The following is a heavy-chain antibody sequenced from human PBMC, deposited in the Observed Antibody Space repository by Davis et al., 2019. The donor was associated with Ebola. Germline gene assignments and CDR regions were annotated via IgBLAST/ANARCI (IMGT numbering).Heavy chain of an antibody. CDR3: AKDLRLTHAFDI. Sequence: GESLKISCETSGFIFRNYVMSWVRQAPGKGLEWVSVFYIGGSTYYADSVKGRFTISRDNSKNTLYLQMNSLRAEDTAVYYCAKDLRLTHAFDIWGQGTMVTVSS. J-gene: IGHJ3*02. CDR1: GFIFRNYV. V-gene: IGHV3-66*01. CDR2: FYIGGST. D-gene: IGHD1-14*01.